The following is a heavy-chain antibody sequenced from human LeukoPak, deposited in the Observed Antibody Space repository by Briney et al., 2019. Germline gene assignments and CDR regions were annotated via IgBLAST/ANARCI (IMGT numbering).Heavy chain of an antibody. Sequence: ASVKVSCKASGYTFTSYYMHWVRQAPGQGLEWMGIINPSGGSTSYAQKFQGRVTMTRDTSTSTVYMELSSLRSEDTAVYYCARDVRARPKGGGVGAMVDYLGPGNPGHRLL. CDR2: INPSGGST. D-gene: IGHD1-26*01. V-gene: IGHV1-46*01. J-gene: IGHJ4*02. CDR1: GYTFTSYY. CDR3: ARDVRARPKGGGVGAMVDY.